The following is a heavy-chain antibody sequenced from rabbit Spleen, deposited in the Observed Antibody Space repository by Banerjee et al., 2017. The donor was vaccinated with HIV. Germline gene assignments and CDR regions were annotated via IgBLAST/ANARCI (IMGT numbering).Heavy chain of an antibody. V-gene: IGHV1S40*01. J-gene: IGHJ4*01. CDR3: ARGISYNGYGYGTYFNL. D-gene: IGHD6-1*01. CDR1: GFDASNYY. Sequence: LEESGGGLVQPGGSLALSCKVSGFDASNYYMTWVRQAPGKGLEWIACIAAVSSGDTYSATWAKGRFTISKTSSTTVTLQMTSLTAADTATYFCARGISYNGYGYGTYFNLWGQGTLVTVS. CDR2: IAAVSSGDT.